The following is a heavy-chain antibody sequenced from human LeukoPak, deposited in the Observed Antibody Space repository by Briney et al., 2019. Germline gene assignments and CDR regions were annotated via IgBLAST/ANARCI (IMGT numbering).Heavy chain of an antibody. Sequence: GGSLRLSCAASGFTVSSNYMSWVRQAPGKGLECVSLLYTGGSTYYADSVKGRFTISRDNSKNTLYLQMDSLRAEDTAVYYCTRGGGYVPRGSLDYWGQGTLVTVSS. V-gene: IGHV3-66*01. CDR3: TRGGGYVPRGSLDY. J-gene: IGHJ4*02. D-gene: IGHD5-12*01. CDR2: LYTGGST. CDR1: GFTVSSNY.